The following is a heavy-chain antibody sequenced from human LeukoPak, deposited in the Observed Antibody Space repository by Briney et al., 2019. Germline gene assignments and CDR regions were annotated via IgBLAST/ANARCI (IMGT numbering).Heavy chain of an antibody. CDR1: GFRFGSSW. Sequence: LGESLKISCKGSGFRFGSSWIGWVRQRPGKGLEWMGIIYPGDSDIRYSPSFQGQVTISADKSISTAYLQWSSLKASDIAIYYCARVVGGGYEAFDYWGQGTLITVSS. D-gene: IGHD5-12*01. CDR3: ARVVGGGYEAFDY. J-gene: IGHJ4*02. V-gene: IGHV5-51*01. CDR2: IYPGDSDI.